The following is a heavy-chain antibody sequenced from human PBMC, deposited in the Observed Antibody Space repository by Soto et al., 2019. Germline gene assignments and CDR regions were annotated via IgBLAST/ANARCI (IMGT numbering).Heavy chain of an antibody. Sequence: PPRLAVGFFFINPGASRVRPAPRKGLEWVGRIKGEADGGTTDYAAPVKGRITISRDHSKDTLYLHMNSLKTEDTAVYYCTTGLSNGYYNFDYWGQGTPVTVSS. V-gene: IGHV3-15*01. J-gene: IGHJ4*02. CDR1: GFFFINPG. CDR3: TTGLSNGYYNFDY. CDR2: IKGEADGGTT. D-gene: IGHD3-22*01.